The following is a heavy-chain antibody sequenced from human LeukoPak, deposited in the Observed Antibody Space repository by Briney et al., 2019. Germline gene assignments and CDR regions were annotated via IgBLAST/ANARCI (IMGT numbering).Heavy chain of an antibody. CDR2: ISYDGSNK. Sequence: GGSLRLSCAASGFTFSSYGMHWVRQAPGKGLEWVAVISYDGSNKYYADSVKGRFTISRDNSKNTLYLQMNSLRAEDTAFYHCVRHFNSVATMQIDYWGQGTLVSVSS. CDR3: VRHFNSVATMQIDY. CDR1: GFTFSSYG. D-gene: IGHD5-12*01. V-gene: IGHV3-30*03. J-gene: IGHJ4*02.